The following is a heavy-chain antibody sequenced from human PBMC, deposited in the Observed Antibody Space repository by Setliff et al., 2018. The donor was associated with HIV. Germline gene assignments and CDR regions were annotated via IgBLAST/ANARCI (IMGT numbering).Heavy chain of an antibody. Sequence: ASVKVSCKASGYTFINYHITWVRQAPGQGLEWVGSISASSVNTNYTQGRVTMTTDTSTSTAYMELRSLRSVDSAVYYCARVPVSNYYYYMDVWGKGTTVTVSS. CDR3: ARVPVSNYYYYMDV. CDR1: GYTFINYH. J-gene: IGHJ6*03. V-gene: IGHV1-18*01. CDR2: ISASSVNT.